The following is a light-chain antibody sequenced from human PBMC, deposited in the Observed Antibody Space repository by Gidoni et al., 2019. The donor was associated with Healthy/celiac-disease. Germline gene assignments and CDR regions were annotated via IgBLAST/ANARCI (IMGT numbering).Light chain of an antibody. CDR1: SSNIGSNT. CDR3: AAWDDSLNGVV. Sequence: QSVLTQPPSASGTPGPGVTISCSGSSSNIGSNTVNWYQQLPGTAPKLLIYCNNQRPSGVPDRFSGSKSGTSASLAISGLQSEDEADYYCAAWDDSLNGVVFGGGTKLTVL. J-gene: IGLJ2*01. V-gene: IGLV1-44*01. CDR2: CNN.